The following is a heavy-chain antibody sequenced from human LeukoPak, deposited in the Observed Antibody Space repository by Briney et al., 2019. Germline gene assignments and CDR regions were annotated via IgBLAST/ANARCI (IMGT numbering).Heavy chain of an antibody. CDR1: GFTFSSYA. CDR2: IFGSGGST. Sequence: SGGSLRLSCAASGFTFSSYAMYWVRQAPGKGLEWVSGIFGSGGSTHYADSVKGRFTISRDNSKNTVYLQMNSLRAEDTAVYYCARAAKEDYDFWSGYYIDYWGQGTLVTVSS. J-gene: IGHJ4*02. V-gene: IGHV3-23*01. D-gene: IGHD3-3*01. CDR3: ARAAKEDYDFWSGYYIDY.